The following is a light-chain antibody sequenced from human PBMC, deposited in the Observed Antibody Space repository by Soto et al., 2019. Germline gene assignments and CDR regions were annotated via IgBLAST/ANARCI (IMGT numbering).Light chain of an antibody. CDR2: EAS. J-gene: IGKJ2*01. CDR1: QSISTW. Sequence: DIQMTQSPFTLSASVGDRVTITCRASQSISTWVAWYQQKPGKAPKLLIYEASRLENGVPSRFSGSGSGTEFTLTISSLQPDDFATYYCQQYDTLPPYTFGQGTKVELK. V-gene: IGKV1-5*01. CDR3: QQYDTLPPYT.